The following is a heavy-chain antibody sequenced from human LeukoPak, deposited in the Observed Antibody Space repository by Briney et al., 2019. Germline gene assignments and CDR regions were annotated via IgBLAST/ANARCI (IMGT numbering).Heavy chain of an antibody. CDR1: GGTFSSYA. V-gene: IGHV1-69*13. Sequence: SVKVSCKASGGTFSSYAISWVRQAPGQGLEWMGGIIPIFGTANYAQKFQGRVTITADESTSTAYMELSSLRSEDTAVYYCARGRDTAMVKPHYYYYGMDVWGQGTTVTVSS. CDR2: IIPIFGTA. D-gene: IGHD5-18*01. J-gene: IGHJ6*02. CDR3: ARGRDTAMVKPHYYYYGMDV.